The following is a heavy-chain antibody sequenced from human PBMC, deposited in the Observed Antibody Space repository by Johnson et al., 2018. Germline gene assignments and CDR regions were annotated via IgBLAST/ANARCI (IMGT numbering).Heavy chain of an antibody. Sequence: EVQLVESGGGLVQPGGSLRLSCAASGFTFSSYWMHWVRQAPGTGLVWVSRINSDGSSTSYADSVKGRFTISRDNAKNTLDLQMNRMRDEETAVYYCAGVDYVDYVGDDAFDIWGQGTMVTVSS. V-gene: IGHV3-74*02. J-gene: IGHJ3*02. D-gene: IGHD4-17*01. CDR1: GFTFSSYW. CDR3: AGVDYVDYVGDDAFDI. CDR2: INSDGSST.